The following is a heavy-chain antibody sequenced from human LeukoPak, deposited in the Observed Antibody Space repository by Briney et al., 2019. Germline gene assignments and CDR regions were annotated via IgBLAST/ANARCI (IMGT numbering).Heavy chain of an antibody. Sequence: GGSLRLSCSASGFTFDDYAMTWFRQAPGKGLEWVSVIYSGGSTYYADSVKGRFTISRDNSKNTLYLQMNSLRAEDTAVYYCARSRLLWFGELLFDYWGQGTLVTVSS. CDR1: GFTFDDYA. D-gene: IGHD3-10*01. CDR3: ARSRLLWFGELLFDY. J-gene: IGHJ4*02. V-gene: IGHV3-66*01. CDR2: IYSGGST.